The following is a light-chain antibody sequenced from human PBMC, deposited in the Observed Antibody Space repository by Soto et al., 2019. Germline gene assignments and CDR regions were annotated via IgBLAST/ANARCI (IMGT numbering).Light chain of an antibody. CDR3: HQFDNWPFT. J-gene: IGKJ2*01. CDR1: QTVGRK. Sequence: EVVMTQSPGTLSVFPGERATLSCRASQTVGRKLAWYQHKPGQAPSLLIYGASTRATGIPARFSGSGSGTEFTLTISSLQSEDFAVYYCHQFDNWPFTFGHGTKLEIK. V-gene: IGKV3-15*01. CDR2: GAS.